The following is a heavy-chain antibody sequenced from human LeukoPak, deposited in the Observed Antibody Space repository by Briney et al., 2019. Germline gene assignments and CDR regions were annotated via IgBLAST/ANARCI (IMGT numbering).Heavy chain of an antibody. V-gene: IGHV3-30-3*01. D-gene: IGHD3-22*01. Sequence: GGSLRLSSAASGFTFSSYAMHWVRQAPGTGLEWVAVISYDGSNKYYADSVKGRFTISRDNSKNTLYLQMNSLRAEDTAVYYCARDWERDYYDSSGYLDYWGQGTLVTVSS. J-gene: IGHJ4*02. CDR3: ARDWERDYYDSSGYLDY. CDR2: ISYDGSNK. CDR1: GFTFSSYA.